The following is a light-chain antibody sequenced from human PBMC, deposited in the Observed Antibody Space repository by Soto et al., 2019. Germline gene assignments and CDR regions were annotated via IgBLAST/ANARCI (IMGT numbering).Light chain of an antibody. CDR2: GAS. CDR3: QQYGSSPGT. V-gene: IGKV3-20*01. J-gene: IGKJ1*01. Sequence: EIVLTQSPATLSSSPGERATLSCRASQHIWSYLAWYQQKPGQAPKLLIFGASIRATDIPDRFSGSGSGTDFTLTISRLEPEDFAVYYCQQYGSSPGTFGQGTKVEI. CDR1: QHIWSY.